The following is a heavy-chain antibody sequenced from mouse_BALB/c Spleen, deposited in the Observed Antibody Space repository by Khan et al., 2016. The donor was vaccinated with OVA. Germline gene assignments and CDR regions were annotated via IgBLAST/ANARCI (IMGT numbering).Heavy chain of an antibody. Sequence: QVRLQQSAAELARPGASVKMSCKASGYSFTTYTIHWVKQRPGQGLEWIGNINPSSGYIEYNQKFKDKTTLTADKSSSTAYMQLSRLTSEDSAVYYCASLRLRVDYWGQGTSVTVSS. CDR2: INPSSGYI. CDR1: GYSFTTYT. V-gene: IGHV1-4*02. CDR3: ASLRLRVDY. J-gene: IGHJ4*01. D-gene: IGHD1-2*01.